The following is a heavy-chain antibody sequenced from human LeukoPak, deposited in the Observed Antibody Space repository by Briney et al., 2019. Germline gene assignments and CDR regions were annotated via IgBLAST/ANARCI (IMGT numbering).Heavy chain of an antibody. J-gene: IGHJ4*02. CDR1: GGSISSGGYY. Sequence: PSETLSLTCTVSGGSISSGGYYWSWIRQHPGKGLEWIGYIYYSGSTYYNPSLKSRVTISVDTSKNQFSLKLSSVTAADTAVYYCARHGKGYSSSWYQLGPFDYWGQGTLVTVSS. V-gene: IGHV4-31*03. CDR3: ARHGKGYSSSWYQLGPFDY. CDR2: IYYSGST. D-gene: IGHD6-13*01.